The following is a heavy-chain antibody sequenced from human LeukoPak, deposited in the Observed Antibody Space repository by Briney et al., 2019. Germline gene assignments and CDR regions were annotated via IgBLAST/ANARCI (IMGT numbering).Heavy chain of an antibody. Sequence: ASVKVSCKASGYTFTSYGFSWVRQAPGQGLEWMGWINTYNGNTKYAQQFQGRVTMTTDTSTSTAYMELRSLRSDDTAVYYCAREQLRLGELSLSLGYYYGMDVWGQGTTVTVSS. V-gene: IGHV1-18*01. CDR2: INTYNGNT. CDR3: AREQLRLGELSLSLGYYYGMDV. CDR1: GYTFTSYG. J-gene: IGHJ6*02. D-gene: IGHD3-16*02.